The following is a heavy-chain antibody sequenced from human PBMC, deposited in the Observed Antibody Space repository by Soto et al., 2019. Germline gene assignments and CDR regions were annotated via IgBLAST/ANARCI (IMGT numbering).Heavy chain of an antibody. V-gene: IGHV3-23*01. Sequence: EVQLLESGGGLVQPGGSLRLSCAASGFTFSTHAMIWVRQAPGKGLNWVSTVDVGGGSTYYTDSVKGRFTVSRDNSKNTVYLQLNTLRAEYTAIYFCARDSGPGGGGACDIWGQGTMVTVSS. D-gene: IGHD6-25*01. CDR3: ARDSGPGGGGACDI. CDR2: VDVGGGST. CDR1: GFTFSTHA. J-gene: IGHJ3*02.